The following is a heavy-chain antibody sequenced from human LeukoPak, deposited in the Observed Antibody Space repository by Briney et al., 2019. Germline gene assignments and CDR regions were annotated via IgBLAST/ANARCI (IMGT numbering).Heavy chain of an antibody. CDR2: INPNSGGT. V-gene: IGHV1-2*02. J-gene: IGHJ4*02. CDR1: GYTFTGYY. Sequence: ASVKVSCKASGYTFTGYYMHWVRQAPGQGLEWMGWINPNSGGTNYAQKFQGRVTMTRDTSISTAYMELSRLRSDDTAVYYCARDFLDYSNYGTPGDWGQGTLVTVSS. CDR3: ARDFLDYSNYGTPGD. D-gene: IGHD4-11*01.